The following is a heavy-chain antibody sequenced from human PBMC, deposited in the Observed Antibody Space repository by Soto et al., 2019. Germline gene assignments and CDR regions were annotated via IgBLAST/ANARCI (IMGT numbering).Heavy chain of an antibody. J-gene: IGHJ4*02. V-gene: IGHV3-30*18. CDR2: ISNDGSKK. CDR3: AKASMVDSRVKFFVY. D-gene: IGHD2-8*01. CDR1: GFTFSTYG. Sequence: QVQLVESGGGVVQPGRSLRLSCAASGFTFSTYGMHWVRQAPGKGLEWVAVISNDGSKKFYVDSVKGRFTISRDDSKNTLYLQMDSMRAEDKAVYYCAKASMVDSRVKFFVYWGQGTLVTVS.